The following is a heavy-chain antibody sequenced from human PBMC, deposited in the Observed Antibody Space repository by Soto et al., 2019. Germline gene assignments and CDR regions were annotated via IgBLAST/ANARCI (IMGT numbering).Heavy chain of an antibody. D-gene: IGHD6-13*01. CDR1: GYTFTSYD. V-gene: IGHV1-8*01. CDR2: MNPNSGNT. CDR3: GRAGSSWYLDHYYYYMDV. J-gene: IGHJ6*03. Sequence: ASVKVSCKASGYTFTSYDINWVRQATGQGLEWMGWMNPNSGNTGYAQKFQGRVTMTRNTSISTAYMELSSLRSEDTAVYYCGRAGSSWYLDHYYYYMDVWGKGTTVTVSS.